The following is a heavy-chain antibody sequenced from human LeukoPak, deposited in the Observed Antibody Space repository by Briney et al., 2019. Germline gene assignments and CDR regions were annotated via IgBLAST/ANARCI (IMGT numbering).Heavy chain of an antibody. CDR3: AKDPAVVVITNGY. V-gene: IGHV3-23*01. J-gene: IGHJ4*02. CDR1: GFTFSSYA. Sequence: GGSLRLSCVASGFTFSSYAMSWVRQAPGKGLEWVSAISGSGGSTYYADSVKGRFTISRDNSKNTLYLQMNSLRAEDTAVYYCAKDPAVVVITNGYWGQGTLVTVSS. D-gene: IGHD3-22*01. CDR2: ISGSGGST.